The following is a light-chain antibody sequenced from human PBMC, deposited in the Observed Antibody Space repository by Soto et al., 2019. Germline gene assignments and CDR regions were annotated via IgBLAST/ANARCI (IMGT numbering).Light chain of an antibody. J-gene: IGKJ5*01. Sequence: EIVLAQSPGTVSLSPGERATLSCRASQSVSSSYLAWYQQKPGQAPRLLIYGASSRATGIPERFSGSGSGTDFTRTISSREPEDCAAYYCQQCSIWLITFCQ. CDR3: QQCSIWLIT. V-gene: IGKV3D-20*02. CDR1: QSVSSSY. CDR2: GAS.